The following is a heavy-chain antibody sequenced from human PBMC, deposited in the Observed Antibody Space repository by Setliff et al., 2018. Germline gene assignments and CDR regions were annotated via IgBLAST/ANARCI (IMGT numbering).Heavy chain of an antibody. D-gene: IGHD2-15*01. J-gene: IGHJ4*02. CDR1: GFTFSSYA. V-gene: IGHV3-23*01. CDR3: ARDVRGILSLHDFDS. CDR2: IRSNGGAT. Sequence: GGSLRLSCEASGFTFSSYAMNWVRQAPGKGLEWVSGIRSNGGATYYAHSVRGRFTISRDNSKSTLYLELDSLRAEDTAVYYCARDVRGILSLHDFDSWGQGTLVTVSS.